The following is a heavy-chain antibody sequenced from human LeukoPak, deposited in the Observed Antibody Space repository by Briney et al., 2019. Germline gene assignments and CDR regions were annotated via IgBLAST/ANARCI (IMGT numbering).Heavy chain of an antibody. V-gene: IGHV3-21*01. CDR1: GFTFGDYA. D-gene: IGHD1-26*01. J-gene: IGHJ5*02. Sequence: PGGSLRLSCTASGFTFGDYAMSWFRQAPGKGLEWVSSISSSSSYIYYADSVKGRFTISRDNAKNSLYLQMNSLRAEDTAVYYCATARWAWGQGTLVTVSS. CDR3: ATARWA. CDR2: ISSSSSYI.